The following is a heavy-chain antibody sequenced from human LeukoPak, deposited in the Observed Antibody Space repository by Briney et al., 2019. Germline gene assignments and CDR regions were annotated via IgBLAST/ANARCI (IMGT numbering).Heavy chain of an antibody. D-gene: IGHD2-2*01. Sequence: SETLSLTCTVSGGSISSYYWSWIRQAPGKGLEWIGYIYYSGSTNYNPSLKSRVTISVDASKNQFSLKLSSVTAADTAVYYCARDKKGTSCYDYWGQGTLVTVSS. V-gene: IGHV4-59*01. CDR1: GGSISSYY. CDR2: IYYSGST. CDR3: ARDKKGTSCYDY. J-gene: IGHJ4*02.